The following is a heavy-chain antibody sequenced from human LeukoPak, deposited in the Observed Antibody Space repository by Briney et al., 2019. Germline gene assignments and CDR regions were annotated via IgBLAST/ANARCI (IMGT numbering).Heavy chain of an antibody. CDR3: ARALETYFYDSSGF. D-gene: IGHD3-22*01. J-gene: IGHJ4*02. V-gene: IGHV7-4-1*02. Sequence: GASVKVSCKASGYTFTSYAMNWVRQAPGQGLEWMGWINTNTGNPTYAQGFTGRFVFSLDTSVSTAYLQISSLKAEDTAVYYCARALETYFYDSSGFWGQGTLVTVSS. CDR2: INTNTGNP. CDR1: GYTFTSYA.